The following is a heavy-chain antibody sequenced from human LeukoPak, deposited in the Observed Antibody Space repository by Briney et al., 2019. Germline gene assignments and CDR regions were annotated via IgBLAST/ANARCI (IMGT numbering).Heavy chain of an antibody. V-gene: IGHV7-4-1*02. CDR1: GYTFTGYY. J-gene: IGHJ4*02. Sequence: GASVKVSCKASGYTFTGYYMHWVRQAPGQGLEWMGWINTNTGNPTYAQGFTGRFVFSLDTSVSTAYLQISSLKAEDTAVYYCARAWVDTAMVGCYFDYWGQGTLVTVSS. CDR3: ARAWVDTAMVGCYFDY. D-gene: IGHD5-18*01. CDR2: INTNTGNP.